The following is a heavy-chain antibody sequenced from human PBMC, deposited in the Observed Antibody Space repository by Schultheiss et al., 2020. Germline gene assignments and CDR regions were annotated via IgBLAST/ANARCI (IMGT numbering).Heavy chain of an antibody. V-gene: IGHV5-51*01. CDR3: ARGLYMRRIVVVPAASNWFDP. Sequence: GESLKISCKGSGYSFTSYWIGWVRQMPGKGLEWMGIIYPGDSDTRYSPSFQGQVTISADKSISTAYLQWSSLKASDTAMYYCARGLYMRRIVVVPAASNWFDPWGQGTLVTVSS. CDR2: IYPGDSDT. D-gene: IGHD2-2*01. J-gene: IGHJ5*02. CDR1: GYSFTSYW.